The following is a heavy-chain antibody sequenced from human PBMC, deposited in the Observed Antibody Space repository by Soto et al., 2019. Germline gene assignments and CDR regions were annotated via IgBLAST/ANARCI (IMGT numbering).Heavy chain of an antibody. D-gene: IGHD6-19*01. Sequence: PGESLKISCKGSGYSFTSYWISWVRQMPGKGLEWMGRIDPSDSYANYSPSFQGHVTISADKSISTAYLQWSSLKASDTAMYYCARHGQWPRLWWGQGTLVTVSS. CDR2: IDPSDSYA. CDR1: GYSFTSYW. J-gene: IGHJ4*02. V-gene: IGHV5-10-1*01. CDR3: ARHGQWPRLW.